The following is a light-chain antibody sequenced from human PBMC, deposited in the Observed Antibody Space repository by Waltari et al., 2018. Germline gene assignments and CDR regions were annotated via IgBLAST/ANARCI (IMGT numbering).Light chain of an antibody. CDR2: AAS. V-gene: IGKV1-39*01. CDR3: QQSYSTPPVFA. J-gene: IGKJ3*01. CDR1: QNIGTF. Sequence: DRQMTQSPSSLSASVGDRVTIACRASQNIGTFLNWYQQTPGSAPKPLIYAASTLQSGVPSRFSGTGSGTDFTLTINNLRPEDFATYFCQQSYSTPPVFAFGPGTKLEMK.